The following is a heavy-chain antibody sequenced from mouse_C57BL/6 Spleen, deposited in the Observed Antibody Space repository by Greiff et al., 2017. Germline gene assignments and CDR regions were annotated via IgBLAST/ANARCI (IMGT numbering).Heavy chain of an antibody. CDR1: GYTFTSYT. CDR3: AQDLNFDY. CDR2: INPSSGYT. V-gene: IGHV1-4*01. Sequence: VKLVESGAELARPGASVKMSCKASGYTFTSYTMHWVKQRPGQGLEWIGYINPSSGYTKYNQKFNDKATLTADKSSSTAYMQLSSLTSEDSAVYYCAQDLNFDYWGQGTTLTVSS. J-gene: IGHJ2*01.